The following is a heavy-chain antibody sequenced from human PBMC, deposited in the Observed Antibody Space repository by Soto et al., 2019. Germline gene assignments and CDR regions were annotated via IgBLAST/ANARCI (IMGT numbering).Heavy chain of an antibody. Sequence: VQLLESGGGLVQPGGSLRLACAASGFTFNNYAMNWVRQAPGRGLEWVSIISPNGDSTYYADSVKGRFTISRDNSHNTVFLQMNSLRAEDTAIYFCAKVRLTDYLRYAPHLWGQGTLVTVSS. J-gene: IGHJ3*01. CDR1: GFTFNNYA. CDR3: AKVRLTDYLRYAPHL. D-gene: IGHD2-8*01. CDR2: ISPNGDST. V-gene: IGHV3-23*01.